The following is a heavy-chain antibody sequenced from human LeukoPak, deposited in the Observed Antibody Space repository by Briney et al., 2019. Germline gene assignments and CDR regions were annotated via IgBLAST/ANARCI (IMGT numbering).Heavy chain of an antibody. J-gene: IGHJ4*02. D-gene: IGHD6-19*01. Sequence: SETLSLTCTVSGYSISSGYYWGWIRPPPGKGLEWIGSIYHSGSTYYNPSLKSRVTISVDTSKNQFSLKLSSVTAADTAVYYCARQGGWLSPIGYWGQGTLVTVSS. V-gene: IGHV4-38-2*02. CDR3: ARQGGWLSPIGY. CDR2: IYHSGST. CDR1: GYSISSGYY.